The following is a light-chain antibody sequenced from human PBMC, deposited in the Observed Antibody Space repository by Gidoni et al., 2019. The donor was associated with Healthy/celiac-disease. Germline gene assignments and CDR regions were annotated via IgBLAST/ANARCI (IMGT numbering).Light chain of an antibody. J-gene: IGLJ2*01. CDR3: QSYDSSLSAHVV. V-gene: IGLV1-40*01. CDR1: SSNIGEGYD. CDR2: GNS. Sequence: QSVLTQPPSVSAAPGQRVTLSCTGSSSNIGEGYDVHWDQQLPGTAPKLLIYGNSNRPSGVPDRFSGSKSGTSASLAITGLQAEDEADYYCQSYDSSLSAHVVFGGGTKLTVL.